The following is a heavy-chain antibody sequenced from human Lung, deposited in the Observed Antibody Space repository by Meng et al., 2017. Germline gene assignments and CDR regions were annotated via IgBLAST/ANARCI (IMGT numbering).Heavy chain of an antibody. D-gene: IGHD6-13*01. Sequence: VLLVLRGAEVKTPGASVKVSCKPSGYNFPDYWLHWVRRAPGQGLEWMGRIDPKSGDTHYAQRFQGRVTMTGDTSISTAYMELSGLRSDDTAMYYCVRDEDISSAGKLFGDYWGQGTLVTVSS. J-gene: IGHJ4*02. CDR2: IDPKSGDT. V-gene: IGHV1-2*06. CDR1: GYNFPDYW. CDR3: VRDEDISSAGKLFGDY.